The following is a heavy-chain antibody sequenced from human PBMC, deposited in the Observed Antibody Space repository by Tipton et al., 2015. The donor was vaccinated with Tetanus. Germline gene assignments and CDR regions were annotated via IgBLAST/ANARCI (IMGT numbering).Heavy chain of an antibody. CDR3: AKWYGELSSYFYYYGMDV. Sequence: QSGAEVKMPGASVRVSCKASGYTFTSFYLHWVRQAPGQGLECMGIINPSGGDARYAQKFQGRITIIRDTSTTTVYMELNSLRAEDTAEYYCAKWYGELSSYFYYYGMDVWGQGTTVTVSS. CDR1: GYTFTSFY. D-gene: IGHD3-10*01. CDR2: INPSGGDA. V-gene: IGHV1-46*01. J-gene: IGHJ6*02.